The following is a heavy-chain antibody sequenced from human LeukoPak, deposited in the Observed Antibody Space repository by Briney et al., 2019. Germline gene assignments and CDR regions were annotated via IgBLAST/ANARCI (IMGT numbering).Heavy chain of an antibody. J-gene: IGHJ4*02. CDR2: IQQDGSEK. Sequence: GGSLRLSCAASGFTFSDYWMSWVRQAPAKGLEWVANIQQDGSEKYYVDSVKGRFTISRDNAKKSLFLQVSSLRGEDTAVYYCARDRGFSYGIDFWGQRTLVTVSS. CDR3: ARDRGFSYGIDF. CDR1: GFTFSDYW. V-gene: IGHV3-7*04. D-gene: IGHD5-18*01.